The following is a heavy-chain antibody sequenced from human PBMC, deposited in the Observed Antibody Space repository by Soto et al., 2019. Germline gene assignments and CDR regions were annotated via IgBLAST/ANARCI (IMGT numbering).Heavy chain of an antibody. Sequence: SVKVSCKASGGTFSSYAISWVRQAPVQGLEWMGGIIPIFGTANYAQKFQGRVTITADESTSTAYMELSSLRSEDTAVYYCARDSGYGSGSYFTIDYWGQGTLVTVSS. D-gene: IGHD3-10*01. CDR2: IIPIFGTA. J-gene: IGHJ4*02. CDR1: GGTFSSYA. CDR3: ARDSGYGSGSYFTIDY. V-gene: IGHV1-69*01.